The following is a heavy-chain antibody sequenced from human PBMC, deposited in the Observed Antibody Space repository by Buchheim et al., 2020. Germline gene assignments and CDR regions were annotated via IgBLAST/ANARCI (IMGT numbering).Heavy chain of an antibody. D-gene: IGHD5-18*01. CDR1: GFTFSSYW. CDR3: ARLVDTARANYFDY. V-gene: IGHV3-7*01. Sequence: EVQLVESGGGLVQPGGSLRLSCAASGFTFSSYWMSWVRQAPGKGLEWVANIKQDGSEKYYVDSVKGRFTISRNKAKNSLYLQMNSLRAEDTAVYYCARLVDTARANYFDYWGQGTL. J-gene: IGHJ4*02. CDR2: IKQDGSEK.